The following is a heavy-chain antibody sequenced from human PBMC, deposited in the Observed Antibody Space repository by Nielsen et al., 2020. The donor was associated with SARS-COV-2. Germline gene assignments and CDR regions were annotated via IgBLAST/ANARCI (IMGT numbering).Heavy chain of an antibody. J-gene: IGHJ4*02. Sequence: SVKVSCKASGGTFSSYAISWVRQAPGQGLEWMGGIIPIFGTANYAQKFQGRVTITADKSTGTAYMELSSLRSEDTAVYYCARGAGYSYGPDYWGQGTLVTVSS. D-gene: IGHD5-18*01. V-gene: IGHV1-69*06. CDR1: GGTFSSYA. CDR3: ARGAGYSYGPDY. CDR2: IIPIFGTA.